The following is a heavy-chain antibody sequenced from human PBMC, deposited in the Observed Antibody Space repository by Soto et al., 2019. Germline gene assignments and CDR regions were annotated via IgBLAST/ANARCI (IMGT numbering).Heavy chain of an antibody. V-gene: IGHV4-59*01. CDR2: IYYSGST. CDR1: GGSISSYY. J-gene: IGHJ4*02. D-gene: IGHD3-10*01. CDR3: ARVTDTYYYCSGSLAPICYFYY. Sequence: PSETLSLTCTVSGGSISSYYWSWIRQPPGKGLEWIGHIYYSGSTNYNPSLKSRVTISVDTSKNQFSLKLSSVTAADTAVYYWARVTDTYYYCSGSLAPICYFYYWGQGTLVTVSS.